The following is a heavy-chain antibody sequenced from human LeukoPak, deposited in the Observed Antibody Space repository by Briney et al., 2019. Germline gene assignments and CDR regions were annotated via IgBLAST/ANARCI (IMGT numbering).Heavy chain of an antibody. CDR2: ISTYNGNT. D-gene: IGHD3-10*01. CDR1: GYTFTSYG. V-gene: IGHV1-18*01. J-gene: IGHJ5*02. CDR3: ARGPSYYYGSGSYYNIWFDP. Sequence: ASVKVSCKSSGYTFTSYGISRVRQAPGQGLEWMGWISTYNGNTNYAQNLQGRVTMTTDTSTSTAYMELSSLRSEDTAVYYCARGPSYYYGSGSYYNIWFDPWGQGTLVTVSS.